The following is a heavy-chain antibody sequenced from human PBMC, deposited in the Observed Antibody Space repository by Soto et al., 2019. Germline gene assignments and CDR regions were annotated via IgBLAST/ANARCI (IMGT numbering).Heavy chain of an antibody. D-gene: IGHD2-2*01. Sequence: EVQLVESGGGLVQPGGSLRLSCAASGFTLSHYWMHWARQAPGKGLVWVSRISSDGSSTNYADSVKGRFTISRDNAKNTLHLQMNSLRAEDTAVYYCARVPYCSSSSGYSYFDSWGQGTLVTVSS. CDR3: ARVPYCSSSSGYSYFDS. J-gene: IGHJ4*02. V-gene: IGHV3-74*01. CDR1: GFTLSHYW. CDR2: ISSDGSST.